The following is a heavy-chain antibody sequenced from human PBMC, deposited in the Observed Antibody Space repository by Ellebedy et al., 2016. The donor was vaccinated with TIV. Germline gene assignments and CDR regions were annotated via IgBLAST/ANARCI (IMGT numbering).Heavy chain of an antibody. J-gene: IGHJ4*02. CDR3: ARAPLVFDSSGYYYYFDY. CDR2: INHSGST. Sequence: ESLKISCAASGFTVSSNYMSWIRQPPGKGLEWIGEINHSGSTNYNPSLKSRVTISVDTSKNQFSLKLSSVTAADTAVYYCARAPLVFDSSGYYYYFDYWGQGTLVTVSS. CDR1: GFTVSSNY. D-gene: IGHD3-22*01. V-gene: IGHV4-34*01.